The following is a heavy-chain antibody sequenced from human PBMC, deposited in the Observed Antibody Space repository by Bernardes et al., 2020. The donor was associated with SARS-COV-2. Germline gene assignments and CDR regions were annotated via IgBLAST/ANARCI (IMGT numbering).Heavy chain of an antibody. Sequence: GGSLRLSCAASGFTFSNYAMNWVRQAPGKGLEWVSGISGRGGTTFYADSGKGRFTVSRDNFKNMLYLQLNSLRAEDTAVYYCAKDSVDGGSGYYYGDYCGVDVWGQGTTVTVSS. CDR1: GFTFSNYA. CDR2: ISGRGGTT. D-gene: IGHD3-22*01. V-gene: IGHV3-23*01. J-gene: IGHJ6*02. CDR3: AKDSVDGGSGYYYGDYCGVDV.